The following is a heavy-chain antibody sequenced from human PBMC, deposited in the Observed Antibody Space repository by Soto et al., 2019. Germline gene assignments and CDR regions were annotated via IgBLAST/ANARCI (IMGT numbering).Heavy chain of an antibody. J-gene: IGHJ5*02. D-gene: IGHD6-13*01. V-gene: IGHV4-39*01. CDR2: IYYSGST. CDR1: GGSISSSSYY. CDR3: ASPAGYSSSWYPNWFDP. Sequence: SETLSLTCTVSGGSISSSSYYWGWIRQPPGKGLEWIGSIYYSGSTYYNPSLKSRVTISVDTSKNQFSLKLSSVTAADTAVYYCASPAGYSSSWYPNWFDPWGQGTLVTVSS.